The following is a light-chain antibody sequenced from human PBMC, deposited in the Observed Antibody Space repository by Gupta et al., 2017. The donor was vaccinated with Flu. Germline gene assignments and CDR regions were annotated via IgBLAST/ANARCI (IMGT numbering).Light chain of an antibody. V-gene: IGLV6-57*03. Sequence: NFMLIQPHSVSESPGKTVTISCTRSSGSIASQYVQWHRQRPGSAPPPVIVDEAQRPSGVPARFSCSTDSYSTSAYINTSGLKTDDEAYYSCTCYDGRKRWVFGGGTTVTVL. CDR3: TCYDGRKRWV. CDR1: SGSIASQY. J-gene: IGLJ3*02. CDR2: DEA.